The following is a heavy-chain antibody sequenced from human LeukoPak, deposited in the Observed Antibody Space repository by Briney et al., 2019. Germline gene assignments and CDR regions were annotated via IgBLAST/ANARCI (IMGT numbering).Heavy chain of an antibody. J-gene: IGHJ4*02. V-gene: IGHV3-23*01. Sequence: GGSLRLSCAASGFTFSSYAMSWVRQAPGKGLEWVSAISGSGGSTYYADSVKGRFTISRDNSKNTLYLQMNSLRAEDTAVYYCAKDQPHYDILTGYSPLYYFDYRGQGTLVTVSS. CDR3: AKDQPHYDILTGYSPLYYFDY. D-gene: IGHD3-9*01. CDR1: GFTFSSYA. CDR2: ISGSGGST.